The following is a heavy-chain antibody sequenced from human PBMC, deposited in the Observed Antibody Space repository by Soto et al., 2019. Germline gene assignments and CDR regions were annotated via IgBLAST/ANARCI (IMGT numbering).Heavy chain of an antibody. CDR1: GFTFSQFW. J-gene: IGHJ6*03. D-gene: IGHD2-15*01. V-gene: IGHV3-7*01. CDR3: ARVGVVVVAAASYDYYYYMDV. Sequence: EVQLVESGGGLVQPGGSLRLSCAASGFTFSQFWMTWVRQAPGKGLEWVANIRQDGSEKYYVDSVKGRLTISRENAKNSLFLQINSLGVEDTAVYYCARVGVVVVAAASYDYYYYMDVWGKGTAVTVSS. CDR2: IRQDGSEK.